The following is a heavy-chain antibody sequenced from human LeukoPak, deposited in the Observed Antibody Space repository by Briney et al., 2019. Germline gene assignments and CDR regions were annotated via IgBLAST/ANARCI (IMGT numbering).Heavy chain of an antibody. V-gene: IGHV5-51*01. CDR1: GYSFSNYW. CDR2: IYPGDSDT. CDR3: VRQRYYGSGSQLVIDF. D-gene: IGHD3-10*01. J-gene: IGHJ4*02. Sequence: GESLRISCKGSGYSFSNYWIGWVRQMPGKGLEWMGIIYPGDSDTRYSPPFQGQVTISVDESINTAYLQWSSLEASDTAMYYCVRQRYYGSGSQLVIDFWGQGTLVTVSS.